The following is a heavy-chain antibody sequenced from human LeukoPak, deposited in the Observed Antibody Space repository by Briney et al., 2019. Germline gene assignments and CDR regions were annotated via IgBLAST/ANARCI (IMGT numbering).Heavy chain of an antibody. V-gene: IGHV3-23*01. CDR2: IGSGGVDT. Sequence: GGSLRLSCGASGFIFGKYAMSWVRQAPGKGLEWVSGIGSGGVDTIYADSVQGRFTISRDNSKSTLCLQMNSLRAEDTAVYYCAKQLGYCSDGSCYFPYWGQGTLVTVSS. CDR3: AKQLGYCSDGSCYFPY. D-gene: IGHD2-15*01. J-gene: IGHJ4*02. CDR1: GFIFGKYA.